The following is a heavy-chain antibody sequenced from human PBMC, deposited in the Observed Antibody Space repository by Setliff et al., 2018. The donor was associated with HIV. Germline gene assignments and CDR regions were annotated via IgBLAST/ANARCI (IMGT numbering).Heavy chain of an antibody. Sequence: GASVKVSCKPSGYTFSSSHDLHWVRQVPGQGLEWMGWINLVTGKTAYLQKFQGRVTITRDTSASTASTAYMEMSSLRSEDTAVYYCARDLGDSGSYYLYAFDIWGQGTLVTVSS. D-gene: IGHD1-26*01. J-gene: IGHJ3*02. V-gene: IGHV1-3*01. CDR2: INLVTGKT. CDR1: GYTFSSSHD. CDR3: ARDLGDSGSYYLYAFDI.